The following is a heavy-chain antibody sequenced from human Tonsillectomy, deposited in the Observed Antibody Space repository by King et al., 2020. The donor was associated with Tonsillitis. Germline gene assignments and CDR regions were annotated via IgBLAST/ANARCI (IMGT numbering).Heavy chain of an antibody. J-gene: IGHJ5*02. Sequence: VQLVQSGGGVVQPGRSLRLSCAASGFIFSSYGMHWVRQAPGKGLQWVAVISYDGSNKYYADSVKGRFTISRDNSKNTLYLQMNSLRAENMAVYYCAKSNVGFFGRGSCFDSFDPWGQGTLVTVSS. V-gene: IGHV3-30*18. CDR1: GFIFSSYG. CDR3: AKSNVGFFGRGSCFDSFDP. D-gene: IGHD2-15*01. CDR2: ISYDGSNK.